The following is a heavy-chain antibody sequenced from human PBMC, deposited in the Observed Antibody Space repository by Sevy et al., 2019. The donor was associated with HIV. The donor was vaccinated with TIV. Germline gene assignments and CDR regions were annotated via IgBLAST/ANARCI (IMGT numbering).Heavy chain of an antibody. CDR3: EKDVYKPSVGDGNYYYNYMNV. J-gene: IGHJ6*03. V-gene: IGHV3-23*01. Sequence: GGSLRLSCAASGFTFSSYAMSWVRQAPGKGLEWVSAISGSGGSTYYGDTVKGAFTSCRDNSKNTLYLQMNSLRAKDKAVYYCEKDVYKPSVGDGNYYYNYMNVWGKGTTVTVSS. CDR1: GFTFSSYA. CDR2: ISGSGGST. D-gene: IGHD3-16*01.